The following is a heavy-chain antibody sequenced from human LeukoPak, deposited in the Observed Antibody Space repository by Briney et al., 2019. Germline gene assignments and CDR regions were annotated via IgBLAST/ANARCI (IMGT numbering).Heavy chain of an antibody. Sequence: GGSLRLSCAASGFTFSSYGMHWVRQAPGKGLEGVAFIRYDGSNKYYADSVKGRFTISRDNSKNTLYLQMNSLRAEHTAVYYCGSRGPPGGYFYYWGEGTLAPVSS. J-gene: IGHJ4*02. V-gene: IGHV3-30*02. D-gene: IGHD1-26*01. CDR2: IRYDGSNK. CDR1: GFTFSSYG. CDR3: GSRGPPGGYFYY.